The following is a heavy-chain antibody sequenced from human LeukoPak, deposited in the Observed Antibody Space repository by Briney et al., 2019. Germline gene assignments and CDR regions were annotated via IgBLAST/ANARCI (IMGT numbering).Heavy chain of an antibody. V-gene: IGHV1-69*13. CDR2: IIPIFGTA. Sequence: ASVKVSCKASGGTFISYAISWVRQAPGQGLEWMGGIIPIFGTANYAQKFQGRVTITADESTSTAYMELSSLRSEDTAVYYCASPGDCSSTSCYPYGMDVWGQGTTVTVSS. D-gene: IGHD2-2*01. CDR1: GGTFISYA. CDR3: ASPGDCSSTSCYPYGMDV. J-gene: IGHJ6*02.